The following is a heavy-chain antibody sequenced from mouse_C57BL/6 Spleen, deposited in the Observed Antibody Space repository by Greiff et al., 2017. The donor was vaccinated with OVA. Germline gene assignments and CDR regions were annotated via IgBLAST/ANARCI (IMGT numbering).Heavy chain of an antibody. D-gene: IGHD1-1*01. J-gene: IGHJ4*01. Sequence: VQLQQSGAELVRPGSSVKMSCKTSGYTFTSYCINWVKQRPGQGLEWIGYIYIGNGYTEYNEKFKGKATLTSDTSSSTAYMQLSSLTSEDSAIDVCARSSTTVGRRAMDYWGQGTSVTVSS. CDR3: ARSSTTVGRRAMDY. V-gene: IGHV1-58*01. CDR2: IYIGNGYT. CDR1: GYTFTSYC.